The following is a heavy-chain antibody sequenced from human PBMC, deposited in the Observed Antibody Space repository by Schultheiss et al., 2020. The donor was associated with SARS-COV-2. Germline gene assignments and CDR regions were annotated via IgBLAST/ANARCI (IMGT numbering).Heavy chain of an antibody. CDR1: GGTFNTYA. CDR2: IIPIFGTP. CDR3: ARSGGGVRGFGVVIDHHYYYMDV. V-gene: IGHV1-69*01. D-gene: IGHD3-3*01. Sequence: KISCKASGGTFNTYAISWVRQAPGQGLEWMGGIIPIFGTPNYAQKFQGRLTITADEFTNTAYMELSGLRSEDTAVYYCARSGGGVRGFGVVIDHHYYYMDVWGKGTTVTVSS. J-gene: IGHJ6*03.